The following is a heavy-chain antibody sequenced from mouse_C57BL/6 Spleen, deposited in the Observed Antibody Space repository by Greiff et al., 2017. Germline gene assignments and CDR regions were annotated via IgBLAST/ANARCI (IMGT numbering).Heavy chain of an antibody. CDR2: FHPYNDDT. CDR1: GYTFTTYP. V-gene: IGHV1-47*01. J-gene: IGHJ2*01. Sequence: VQLQQSGAELVKPGASVKMSCKASGYTFTTYPIEWMKQNPGKSLEWIGNFHPYNDDTKYNEKFKGKVTLTVEKSSSTVYLERRRLTSDASAVYYGASSDGVCYYEFGYWGQGTTLTVYS. D-gene: IGHD1-1*01. CDR3: ASSDGVCYYEFGY.